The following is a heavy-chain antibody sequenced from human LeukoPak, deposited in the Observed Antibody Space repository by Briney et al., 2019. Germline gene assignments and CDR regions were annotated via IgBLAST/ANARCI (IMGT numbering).Heavy chain of an antibody. D-gene: IGHD3-3*01. CDR2: ISGSGGST. CDR3: AKEFSPRGYDFWSGYRHDAFDI. J-gene: IGHJ3*02. CDR1: GFTFSSYA. Sequence: GGSLRLSCVASGFTFSSYAMSWVRQAPGKGLEWVSAISGSGGSTYYADSVKGRFTISRDNSKNTLYLQMNSLRAEDTAVYYCAKEFSPRGYDFWSGYRHDAFDIWGQGTMVTVSS. V-gene: IGHV3-23*01.